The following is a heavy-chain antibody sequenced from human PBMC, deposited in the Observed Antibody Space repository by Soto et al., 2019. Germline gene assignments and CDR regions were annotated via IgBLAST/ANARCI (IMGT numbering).Heavy chain of an antibody. D-gene: IGHD3-3*01. J-gene: IGHJ6*03. CDR2: IYYSGST. CDR1: GASISSYY. V-gene: IGHV4-59*08. CDR3: ATWAADYDFWSGYYSYYYYMDV. Sequence: ASETLSLTCTVSGASISSYYWSWIRQPPGKGLEWIGYIYYSGSTKYNPSLKSRITKSVDTSKNQFSLKMSSVTAADTAVYYCATWAADYDFWSGYYSYYYYMDVWGKGTTVTVSS.